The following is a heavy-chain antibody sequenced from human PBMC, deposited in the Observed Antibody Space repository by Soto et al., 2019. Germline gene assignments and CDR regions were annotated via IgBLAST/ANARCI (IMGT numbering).Heavy chain of an antibody. CDR2: IFSNDEK. CDR3: ALIKDCSRTDCYLASFDP. Sequence: QVTLKESGPVLVKPRETLTLTCTVSGLSLSNGRLGVSWIRQPPGKALEWLAHIFSNDEKSYSTSLKSRLTISKNTSRSQVVLTMTNMDPVDSATYYCALIKDCSRTDCYLASFDPWCQGTLVTVSS. D-gene: IGHD2-2*01. CDR1: GLSLSNGRLG. V-gene: IGHV2-26*01. J-gene: IGHJ5*02.